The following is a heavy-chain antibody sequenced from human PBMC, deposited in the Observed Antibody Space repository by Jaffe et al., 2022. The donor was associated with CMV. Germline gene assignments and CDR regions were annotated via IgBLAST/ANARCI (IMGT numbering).Heavy chain of an antibody. CDR3: AKLVGATTELDC. CDR2: INNDGSTT. D-gene: IGHD1-26*01. V-gene: IGHV3-74*01. Sequence: EVQLVESGGGLVQPGGSLRLSCAASGFTFSSYWMHWVRQAPGKGLVWVSRINNDGSTTNYADSVKGRFTISRDNAKNTLYLQMNSLRAEDTAVYYCAKLVGATTELDCWGQGTLVTVSS. J-gene: IGHJ4*02. CDR1: GFTFSSYW.